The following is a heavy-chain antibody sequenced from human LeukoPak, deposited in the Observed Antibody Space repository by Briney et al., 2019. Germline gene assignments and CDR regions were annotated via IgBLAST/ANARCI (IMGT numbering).Heavy chain of an antibody. Sequence: GGSLRLSCAASGLTLSNYWMHWVRQAPGKGLVWVSRMNSDGSGTSYADSVKGRFTISRDNAKNTLYLQMNSLRVGDTAMYYCAKDPNGDYLGAFDFWGQGTMVTVPS. CDR3: AKDPNGDYLGAFDF. CDR2: MNSDGSGT. CDR1: GLTLSNYW. J-gene: IGHJ3*01. D-gene: IGHD4-17*01. V-gene: IGHV3-74*01.